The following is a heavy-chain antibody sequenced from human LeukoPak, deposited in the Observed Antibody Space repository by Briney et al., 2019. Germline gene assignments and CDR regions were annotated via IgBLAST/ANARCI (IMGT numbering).Heavy chain of an antibody. Sequence: GGSLRLSCAASGFIFSNYGMNWVRQAPGKGLEWVSTISGGGGSTYYADSVKGRFTISRDNSKNTLYLQVNSLRAEDTAVYYCAKGGKWDVTPFDYWGQGTLVTVSS. J-gene: IGHJ4*02. CDR3: AKGGKWDVTPFDY. CDR2: ISGGGGST. CDR1: GFIFSNYG. D-gene: IGHD1-26*01. V-gene: IGHV3-23*01.